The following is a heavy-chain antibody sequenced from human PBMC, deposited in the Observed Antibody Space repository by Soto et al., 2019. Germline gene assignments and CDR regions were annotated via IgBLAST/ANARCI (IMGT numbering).Heavy chain of an antibody. CDR3: ARFVGYGGDDYYFDY. CDR1: GFTFSTYA. J-gene: IGHJ4*02. Sequence: QVQLVESGGGVVQPGRSLRLSCAASGFTFSTYAMHWVRQAPGKGLEWVAVISRDGTNKYHADSVKGRFTISRDNSKNTMYLQMNSLRAEDTAMYYWARFVGYGGDDYYFDYWGQGPLVTVSS. D-gene: IGHD5-12*01. CDR2: ISRDGTNK. V-gene: IGHV3-30-3*01.